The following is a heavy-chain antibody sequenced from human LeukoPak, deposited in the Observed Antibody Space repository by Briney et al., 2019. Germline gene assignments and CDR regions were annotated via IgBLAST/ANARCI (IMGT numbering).Heavy chain of an antibody. CDR2: ISYDGSNK. CDR3: AREGTAYAFDI. D-gene: IGHD1-1*01. J-gene: IGHJ3*02. V-gene: IGHV3-30-3*01. Sequence: HPGGPLRLSCAASGFTFSSYAMHWVRQAPGKGLEWVAVISYDGSNKYYADSVKGRFTISRDNSKNTLYLQMNSLRAEDTAVYYCAREGTAYAFDIWGQGTMVTVSS. CDR1: GFTFSSYA.